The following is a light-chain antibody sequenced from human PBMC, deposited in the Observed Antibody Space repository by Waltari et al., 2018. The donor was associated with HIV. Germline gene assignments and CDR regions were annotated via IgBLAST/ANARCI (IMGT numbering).Light chain of an antibody. Sequence: SVLTQPPSASGTPGQRVTTSCSGRTPTTGSNGVFWYHHTPGAAPNRLIHRNKQRPSCDPDRFSGSTSGTSASLAISGLRSEDEAEYYCVAWIDSPRCGVFGGGTKVASL. CDR3: VAWIDSPRCGV. CDR2: RNK. CDR1: TPTTGSNG. J-gene: IGLJ2*01. V-gene: IGLV1-47*01.